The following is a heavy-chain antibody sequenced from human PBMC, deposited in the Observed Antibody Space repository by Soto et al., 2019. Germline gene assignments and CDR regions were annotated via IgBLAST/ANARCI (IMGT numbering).Heavy chain of an antibody. CDR3: AIEYSSSPPYYPIGY. D-gene: IGHD6-6*01. CDR1: GGTFSSYS. V-gene: IGHV1-69*01. J-gene: IGHJ4*02. CDR2: IIPIFGTA. Sequence: QVQLVQSGAEVKKPGSSVKVSCKASGGTFSSYSISWVRQAPGQGLEWVGGIIPIFGTANYAQKFQGRVTINADESTSTAYMELSSLRSEDTAVYYCAIEYSSSPPYYPIGYWGQGTLVTVSS.